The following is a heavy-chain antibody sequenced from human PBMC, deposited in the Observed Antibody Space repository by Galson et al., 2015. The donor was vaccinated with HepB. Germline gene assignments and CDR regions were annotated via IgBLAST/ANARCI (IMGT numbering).Heavy chain of an antibody. CDR2: VSGSGGGT. CDR1: GFTFSNYA. Sequence: SLRLSCAASGFTFSNYAMSWVRQAPGKGLEWVSGVSGSGGGTYYADSVKSRFTISRDNSNNIVYLQMNSLRAEDTAVYYCARDLSSGWYGNKGVDCWGPGTLVTVSS. CDR3: ARDLSSGWYGNKGVDC. V-gene: IGHV3-23*01. J-gene: IGHJ4*02. D-gene: IGHD6-19*01.